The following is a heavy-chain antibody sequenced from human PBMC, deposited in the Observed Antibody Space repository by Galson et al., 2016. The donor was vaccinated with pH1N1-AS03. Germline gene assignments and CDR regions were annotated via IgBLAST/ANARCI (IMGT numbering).Heavy chain of an antibody. Sequence: QSGAEVTQPGESLRISCKTSGYLFTNYWIGWVRHMPGKGLEWMGIFYPSDSDARYSPPFQGQVTFSADKSTATAYLQWTTLKAADTAIYYCARHASPTILSGRFDDWGRGTLVAVSS. CDR3: ARHASPTILSGRFDD. D-gene: IGHD1-26*01. V-gene: IGHV5-51*01. J-gene: IGHJ4*02. CDR2: FYPSDSDA. CDR1: GYLFTNYW.